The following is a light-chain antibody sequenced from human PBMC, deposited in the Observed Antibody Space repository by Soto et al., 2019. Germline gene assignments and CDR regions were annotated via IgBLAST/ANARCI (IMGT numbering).Light chain of an antibody. CDR2: GAS. V-gene: IGKV3D-15*01. Sequence: EIVMTPSPATLSVSPGERATLSCRASQTVSSNYLAWRQQRPGQAPRLLIYGASTRAAGIPDRFSGSGSGTDFILTISSLEPEDFAVYYCQQYNNWPPLTFGGGTKVDIK. CDR1: QTVSSN. J-gene: IGKJ4*01. CDR3: QQYNNWPPLT.